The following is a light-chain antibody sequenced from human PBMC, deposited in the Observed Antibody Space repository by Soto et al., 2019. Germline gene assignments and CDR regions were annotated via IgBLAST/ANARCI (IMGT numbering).Light chain of an antibody. Sequence: QSALTQPASVSGSPGQSITVSCTGTSSDVGSYNLVSWYQQHPGKAPKLMICEVSERPSGVSYRFSGSKSGNTASLTISGLQAEDEADYYCCSYASINTLFVFGTGTKVTVL. CDR2: EVS. CDR3: CSYASINTLFV. CDR1: SSDVGSYNL. V-gene: IGLV2-23*02. J-gene: IGLJ1*01.